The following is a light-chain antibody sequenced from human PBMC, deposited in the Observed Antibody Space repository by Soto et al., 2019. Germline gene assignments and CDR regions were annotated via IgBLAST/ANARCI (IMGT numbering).Light chain of an antibody. CDR1: SSDVGFYNY. CDR3: SSYTGSSSLRV. CDR2: EVS. V-gene: IGLV2-14*01. J-gene: IGLJ1*01. Sequence: QSALTQPASVSGSPGQSITISCTGTSSDVGFYNYVPWYQQHPGKAPKLMIYEVSNRPSGVSYRFSGSKSGNTASLTISGLQAEDEADYYCSSYTGSSSLRVFGTGTKVTVL.